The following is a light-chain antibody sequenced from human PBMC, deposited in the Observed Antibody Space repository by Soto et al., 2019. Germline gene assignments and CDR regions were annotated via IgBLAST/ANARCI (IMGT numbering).Light chain of an antibody. CDR1: SAPISTTYY. CDR3: VLYMGSGAYL. V-gene: IGLV8-61*01. J-gene: IGLJ1*01. CDR2: STN. Sequence: QTVVIQESSLSVSPGGTVTLTCGLRSAPISTTYYPAWYQQTPGQAPRTLIYSTNTRSSGVPDRFSGSIRGNKAALTITGAQAEDEAVYHCVLYMGSGAYLFGPGTKVTVL.